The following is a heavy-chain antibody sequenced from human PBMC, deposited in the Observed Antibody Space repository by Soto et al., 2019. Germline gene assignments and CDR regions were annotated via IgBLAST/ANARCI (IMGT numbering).Heavy chain of an antibody. D-gene: IGHD1-1*01. CDR1: GASVSGFY. CDR3: VRDGTKTLRDWFDP. Sequence: QVQLQESGPGLVKPSETLSLTCTVSGASVSGFYWSWIRKSAGKGLEWLRRIYATGTTDYNPPLTSRVMMSVPTSKKQCSLKLRFVTAADTAVYYCVRDGTKTLRDWFDPWGQGISVTVSS. CDR2: IYATGTT. J-gene: IGHJ5*02. V-gene: IGHV4-4*07.